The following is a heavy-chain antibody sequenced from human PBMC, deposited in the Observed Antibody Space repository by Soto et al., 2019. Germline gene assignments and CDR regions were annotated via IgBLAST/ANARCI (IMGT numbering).Heavy chain of an antibody. D-gene: IGHD3-22*01. CDR1: GFTFSSYA. CDR2: ISYDGSNK. Sequence: PGGSLRLSCAASGFTFSSYAMHWVRQAPGKGLEWVAVISYDGSNKYYADSVKGRFTISRDNAKNSLYLQMNSLRAEDTALYYCARVPVEQVVVITYYFDYWGQGTLVTVSS. CDR3: ARVPVEQVVVITYYFDY. V-gene: IGHV3-30-3*01. J-gene: IGHJ4*02.